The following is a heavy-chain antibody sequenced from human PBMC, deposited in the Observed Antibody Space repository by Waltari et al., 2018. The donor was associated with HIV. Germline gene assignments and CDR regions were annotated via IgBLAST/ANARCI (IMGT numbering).Heavy chain of an antibody. CDR2: ISAYNGNT. V-gene: IGHV1-18*01. CDR3: ARVDYPSLHYYDKGYYFDY. D-gene: IGHD3-22*01. CDR1: GYTFTSYG. J-gene: IGHJ4*02. Sequence: QVQLVQSGAEVKKPGASVKVSCKASGYTFTSYGISWVRQAPGQGLEWMGWISAYNGNTNYAQKLQGRVTMTTDTSTSTAYMELRSLRSDDTAVYYCARVDYPSLHYYDKGYYFDYWGQGTLVTVSS.